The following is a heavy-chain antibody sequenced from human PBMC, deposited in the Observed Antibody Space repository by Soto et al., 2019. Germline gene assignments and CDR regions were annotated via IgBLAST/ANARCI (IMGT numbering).Heavy chain of an antibody. J-gene: IGHJ5*02. Sequence: ASVKVSCKASGHTFTSYAMHWVRQAPGQRLEWMGWINAGNGNTKYSQKFQGRVTITRDTSASTAYMELSSLRSEDTAVYYCARGVVPAAIVWFDPWGQGTLVTAPQ. CDR1: GHTFTSYA. CDR2: INAGNGNT. CDR3: ARGVVPAAIVWFDP. V-gene: IGHV1-3*01. D-gene: IGHD2-2*02.